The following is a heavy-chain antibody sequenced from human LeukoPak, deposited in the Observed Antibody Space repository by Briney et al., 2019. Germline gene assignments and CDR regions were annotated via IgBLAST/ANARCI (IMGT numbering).Heavy chain of an antibody. CDR2: IIPIFGTA. J-gene: IGHJ6*03. CDR1: GGTFSSYA. D-gene: IGHD5-12*01. V-gene: IGHV1-69*01. Sequence: ASVKVCCKASGGTFSSYAISWVRQAPGQALEWMGGIIPIFGTANYAQKFQGRVTITAGESTSTAYMELSSLRSEDTAVYYCARDGWWLRTDYYYYMDVWGKGTTVTVSS. CDR3: ARDGWWLRTDYYYYMDV.